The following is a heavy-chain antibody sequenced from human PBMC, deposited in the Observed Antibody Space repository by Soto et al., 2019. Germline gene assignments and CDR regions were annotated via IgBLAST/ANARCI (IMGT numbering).Heavy chain of an antibody. J-gene: IGHJ6*02. V-gene: IGHV1-69*12. D-gene: IGHD5-18*01. Sequence: QVQLVQSGAEVKKPGSSVKVSCKASGGTFSSYAISWVRQAPGQGLEWMGGIIPIFGTANYAQKFQGRVPITAAESTSKAYMELSSLRSEDTAVYYCATQGLPNYSYDGMDVWGQGTTVTVSS. CDR1: GGTFSSYA. CDR3: ATQGLPNYSYDGMDV. CDR2: IIPIFGTA.